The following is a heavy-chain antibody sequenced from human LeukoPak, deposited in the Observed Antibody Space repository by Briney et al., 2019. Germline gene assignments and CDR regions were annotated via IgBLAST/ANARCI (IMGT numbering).Heavy chain of an antibody. Sequence: APVKVSCKASGYTFTGYYMHWVRQAPGQGLEWMGWINPNSGGTNYAQKFQGRVTMTRDTSISTAYMELSRLRSDDTAVYYCAGGGGIANIWFDPWGQGTLVTVSS. CDR1: GYTFTGYY. CDR3: AGGGGIANIWFDP. J-gene: IGHJ5*02. V-gene: IGHV1-2*02. D-gene: IGHD6-13*01. CDR2: INPNSGGT.